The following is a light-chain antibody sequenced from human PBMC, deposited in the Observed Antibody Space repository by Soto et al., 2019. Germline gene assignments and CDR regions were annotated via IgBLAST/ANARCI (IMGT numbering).Light chain of an antibody. CDR2: GAS. CDR3: QYYGSSPFT. CDR1: QSVSSSY. V-gene: IGKV3-20*01. J-gene: IGKJ3*01. Sequence: EIVLTQSPGTLSLSPGERATLSCRASQSVSSSYLGWYQQKPGQAPRLLIYGASTRATGIPDRFSGSGSGTDFTLTISRLEPEDFAVYYCQYYGSSPFTFGYGTKVDIK.